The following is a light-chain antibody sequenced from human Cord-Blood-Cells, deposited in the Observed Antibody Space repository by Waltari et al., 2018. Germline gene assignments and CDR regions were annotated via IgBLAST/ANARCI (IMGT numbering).Light chain of an antibody. V-gene: IGKV1-9*01. CDR2: VAS. J-gene: IGKJ4*01. CDR1: HGISSY. Sequence: DIQLTQSPSFLSASVGDRVTITCRASHGISSYLAWYQQKPGKAPKLLIYVASTLQSGVPSRFSGSRSGTEFTLTISSLQPEDFATYYCQNLNSFGGGTKVEIK. CDR3: QNLNS.